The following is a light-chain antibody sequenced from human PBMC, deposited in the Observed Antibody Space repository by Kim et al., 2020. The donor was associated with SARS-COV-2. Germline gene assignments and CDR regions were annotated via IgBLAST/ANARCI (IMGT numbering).Light chain of an antibody. Sequence: QSVLTQPPSVSGAPGQRVTISCTGSSSNIGAGYDVHWYQQLPGTAAKLLIYGNSNRPSGVPDRFSGSKSGTSAYLAITGLQAEDEADYYCQSYDSSLSGSVFGGGTQLTVL. V-gene: IGLV1-40*01. CDR2: GNS. CDR1: SSNIGAGYD. CDR3: QSYDSSLSGSV. J-gene: IGLJ2*01.